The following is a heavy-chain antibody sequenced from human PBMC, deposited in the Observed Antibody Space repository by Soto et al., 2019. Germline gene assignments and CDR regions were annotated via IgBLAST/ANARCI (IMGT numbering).Heavy chain of an antibody. CDR1: GGSISSSSYY. Sequence: QLQLQESGPGLVKPSETLSLTCTVSGGSISSSSYYWGWLRQPPGKGLEWIGSIYYSGSTYYNPSLKSRVTISVDTSKNQFSLKLSSVTAADTAVYYCARRVTMVRGPNRYYGMDVWGQGTTVTVSS. CDR3: ARRVTMVRGPNRYYGMDV. D-gene: IGHD3-10*01. CDR2: IYYSGST. J-gene: IGHJ6*02. V-gene: IGHV4-39*01.